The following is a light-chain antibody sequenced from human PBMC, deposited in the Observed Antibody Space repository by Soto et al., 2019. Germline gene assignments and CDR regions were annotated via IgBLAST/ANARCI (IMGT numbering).Light chain of an antibody. J-gene: IGKJ2*01. CDR3: QQYNNWPHT. Sequence: EIVITQSPSTLSVSPGERATLSCRASQSVSSMLAWFQQKPGQAPSLLIYGVSTRATGVPVRFSGSGSGTEFTLTINSLQSEDFAVYYCQQYNNWPHTFGQGSKVDIK. CDR2: GVS. V-gene: IGKV3-15*01. CDR1: QSVSSM.